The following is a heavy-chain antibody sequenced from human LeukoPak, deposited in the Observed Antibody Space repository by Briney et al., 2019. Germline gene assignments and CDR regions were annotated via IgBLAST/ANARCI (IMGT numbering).Heavy chain of an antibody. J-gene: IGHJ6*02. CDR1: GFTFSSYS. CDR3: ARHPYGSGTSDYYYGMDV. CDR2: ISSSSSYI. Sequence: GGSLRLSCAASGFTFSSYSMNWVRQAPGKGLEWVSSISSSSSYIYYADSVKGRFTISRDNSKNTLYLQMNSLRAEDTAVYYCARHPYGSGTSDYYYGMDVWGQGTTVTVSS. V-gene: IGHV3-21*01. D-gene: IGHD3-10*01.